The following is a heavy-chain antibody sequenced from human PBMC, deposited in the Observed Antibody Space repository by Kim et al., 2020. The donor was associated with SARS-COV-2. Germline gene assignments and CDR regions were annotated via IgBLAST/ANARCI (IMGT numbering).Heavy chain of an antibody. Sequence: GGSLRLSCAASGFTFSNAWMSWVRQAPGKGLEWVGRIKSKTDGGTTDYAAPVKGRFTISRDDSKNTLYLQMNSLKTEDTAVYYCTTDLVSSLWSYFDYWGQGTLVTVSS. CDR3: TTDLVSSLWSYFDY. D-gene: IGHD3-10*01. J-gene: IGHJ4*02. V-gene: IGHV3-15*01. CDR2: IKSKTDGGTT. CDR1: GFTFSNAW.